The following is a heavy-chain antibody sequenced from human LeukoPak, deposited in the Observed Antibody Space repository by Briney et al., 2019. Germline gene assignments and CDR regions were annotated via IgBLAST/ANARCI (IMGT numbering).Heavy chain of an antibody. Sequence: RASVKVSCKVSGYPLTELSMHWVRQAPGKGLEWMGGFDPEDGETIYAQKFQGRVTMTEDTSTDTAYMELSSLRSEDTAVYYCATDVNSGSYYYFDYWGQGTLVTVSS. V-gene: IGHV1-24*01. CDR1: GYPLTELS. J-gene: IGHJ4*02. D-gene: IGHD1-26*01. CDR2: FDPEDGET. CDR3: ATDVNSGSYYYFDY.